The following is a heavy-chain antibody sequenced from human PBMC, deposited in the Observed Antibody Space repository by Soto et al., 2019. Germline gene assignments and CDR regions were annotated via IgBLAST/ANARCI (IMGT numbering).Heavy chain of an antibody. CDR1: GGSISSYY. CDR2: IYYSGST. CDR3: ARHVYYYGSGSYWTGWFDP. V-gene: IGHV4-59*08. J-gene: IGHJ5*02. D-gene: IGHD3-10*01. Sequence: LPETLSLTCTVSGGSISSYYWSWIRQPPGKGLEWIGYIYYSGSTNYNPSIKSRVTISVDTSKNQFSLKLSSVTAADTAVYYCARHVYYYGSGSYWTGWFDPWGQGTLVTVSS.